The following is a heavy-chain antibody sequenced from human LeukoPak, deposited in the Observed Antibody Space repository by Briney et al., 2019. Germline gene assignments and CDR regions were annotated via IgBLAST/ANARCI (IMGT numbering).Heavy chain of an antibody. CDR3: AKDNGKWDFLALFDH. J-gene: IGHJ4*02. Sequence: GGSLRLSCAASEFTFSRYATHWVRKAPGKGLEWLAIISYDGTKTYYADSVKGRFTISRDNSKNILYLQMNSPRTEDTGLYYCAKDNGKWDFLALFDHWGQGAHVIVS. V-gene: IGHV3-30*18. CDR2: ISYDGTKT. D-gene: IGHD1-14*01. CDR1: EFTFSRYA.